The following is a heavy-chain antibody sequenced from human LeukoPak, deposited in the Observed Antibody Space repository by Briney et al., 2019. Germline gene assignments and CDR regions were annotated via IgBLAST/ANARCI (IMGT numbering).Heavy chain of an antibody. V-gene: IGHV4-59*12. CDR2: IYYTGSA. Sequence: PSETLSLTCTVSGGSISTYYWSWIRHPPGKGLEWIGCIYYTGSANYNPSLKSRGTISVDTSKNQFSLKLSSVTAADTAVYYCARGSISVVPAFDIWGQGTMFTVSS. CDR3: ARGSISVVPAFDI. D-gene: IGHD4-23*01. CDR1: GGSISTYY. J-gene: IGHJ3*02.